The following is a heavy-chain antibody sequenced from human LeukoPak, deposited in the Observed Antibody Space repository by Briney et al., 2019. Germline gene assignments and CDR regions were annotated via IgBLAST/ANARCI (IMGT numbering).Heavy chain of an antibody. CDR2: IYSGGST. J-gene: IGHJ5*02. D-gene: IGHD4-11*01. CDR1: GFTVSSNY. CDR3: ARGMTTVTDNWFDP. Sequence: GGSLRLSCAASGFTVSSNYMSWVRQAPGKGLEWVSVIYSGGSTYYADSVKGRFTISRDNSKNTLYLQMNSLRAEDTAVYYCARGMTTVTDNWFDPWGQGTLVTASS. V-gene: IGHV3-53*01.